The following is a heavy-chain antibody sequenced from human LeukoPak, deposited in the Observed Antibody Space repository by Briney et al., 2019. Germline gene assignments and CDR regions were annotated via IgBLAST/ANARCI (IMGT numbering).Heavy chain of an antibody. CDR3: ARDLGGIYFDS. D-gene: IGHD1-26*01. J-gene: IGHJ4*02. V-gene: IGHV4-59*01. CDR2: IHSRVST. CDR1: DPSISGYY. Sequence: SDTLSHPCTVPDPSISGYYCSWIRQPPGKGLDWIVSIHSRVSTNHNPSLRSRVTISVDPSKNQLSLKLSPVTAADPAVYYCARDLGGIYFDSWGQGTLVTVSS.